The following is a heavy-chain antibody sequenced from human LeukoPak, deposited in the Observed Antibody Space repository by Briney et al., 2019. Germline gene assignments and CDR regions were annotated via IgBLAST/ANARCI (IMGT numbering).Heavy chain of an antibody. CDR3: ARDSVTMLRGVASDAFDI. J-gene: IGHJ3*02. CDR2: IGSAGDT. D-gene: IGHD3-10*01. CDR1: GFTFSSYD. Sequence: GGSLRLSCAASGFTFSSYDMHWVRQAAGKGREWVSGIGSAGDTYYPGSVKGRFTISRENAKNSLYLQMNSLRAGDTAVYYCARDSVTMLRGVASDAFDIWGQGTMVTVSS. V-gene: IGHV3-13*01.